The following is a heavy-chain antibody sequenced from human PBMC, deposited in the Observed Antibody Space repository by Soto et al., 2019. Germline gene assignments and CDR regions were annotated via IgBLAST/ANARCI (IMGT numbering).Heavy chain of an antibody. CDR3: VSPGDYWNPYLTLGYYYYGMDV. Sequence: QVQLVQSGAEVKKPGSSLKVSCKASGGTFSSYAISWVRQAPGQGLEWMGGIIPIFGTANYAQKFQGRVTITADKSTSTAYMELSSLRSEDTALYYCVSPGDYWNPYLTLGYYYYGMDVWGQVTTVTVSS. J-gene: IGHJ6*02. CDR2: IIPIFGTA. CDR1: GGTFSSYA. V-gene: IGHV1-69*06. D-gene: IGHD1-1*01.